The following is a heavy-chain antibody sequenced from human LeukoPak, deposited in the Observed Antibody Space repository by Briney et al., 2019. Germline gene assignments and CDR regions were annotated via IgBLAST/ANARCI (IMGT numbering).Heavy chain of an antibody. Sequence: GESLKISCKGSGYSFTSYRIGWVRQMPGKGLEWMGIIYPGDSDTRYSPSFQGQVTISADKSISTAYLQWSSLKASDTAMYYCARDSGSYWEDYYYGMDVWGQGTTVTVSS. V-gene: IGHV5-51*01. D-gene: IGHD1-26*01. J-gene: IGHJ6*02. CDR1: GYSFTSYR. CDR3: ARDSGSYWEDYYYGMDV. CDR2: IYPGDSDT.